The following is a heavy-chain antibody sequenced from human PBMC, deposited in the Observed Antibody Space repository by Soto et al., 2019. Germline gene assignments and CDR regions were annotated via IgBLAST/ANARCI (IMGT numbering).Heavy chain of an antibody. D-gene: IGHD2-15*01. CDR2: MFYSGLT. Sequence: SETLSLTCSVSGYSVTSSDYYWAWIRQPPGKGLEWIGGMFYSGLTYYNPSLKSRVTLSVDTSKNQFSVRLNSVTAADTAVYYCAPLSVSLSGPYGIHVWGQGTTVTVSS. J-gene: IGHJ6*02. CDR3: APLSVSLSGPYGIHV. CDR1: GYSVTSSDYY. V-gene: IGHV4-39*01.